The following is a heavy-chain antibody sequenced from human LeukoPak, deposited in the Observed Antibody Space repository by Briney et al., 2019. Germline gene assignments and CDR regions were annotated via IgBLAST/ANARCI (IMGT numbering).Heavy chain of an antibody. D-gene: IGHD4-17*01. CDR3: ANAPTPPLYGDPRFVQHGMDV. J-gene: IGHJ6*02. Sequence: PGGSLRLSCAASGFTFSSYDMSWFRQAPGKGLEWVSAISGSGGSTYYADSVKGRFTISRDNSKNTLYLQMNSLRAEDTAVYYCANAPTPPLYGDPRFVQHGMDVWGQGTTVTVSS. CDR1: GFTFSSYD. V-gene: IGHV3-23*01. CDR2: ISGSGGST.